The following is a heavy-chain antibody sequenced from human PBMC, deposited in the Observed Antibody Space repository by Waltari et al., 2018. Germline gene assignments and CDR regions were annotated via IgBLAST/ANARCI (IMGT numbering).Heavy chain of an antibody. Sequence: EVQLVVSGGGLVPPGGALKLSWATSGFTFSSPAMTWVRQAPGMGLEGVSDISVGGGTTYYADSVKGRFTISRDNSKNILYLQMNSLRAEDTAFYYCVKQRVRASPIFDYWGLGTLVTVSS. D-gene: IGHD6-25*01. CDR1: GFTFSSPA. CDR3: VKQRVRASPIFDY. CDR2: ISVGGGTT. J-gene: IGHJ4*02. V-gene: IGHV3-23*04.